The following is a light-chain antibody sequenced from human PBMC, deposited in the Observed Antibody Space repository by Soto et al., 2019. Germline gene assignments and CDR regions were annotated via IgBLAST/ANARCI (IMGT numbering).Light chain of an antibody. Sequence: QSALTQPASVSGSPGQSVTISCTGSSSNVGSYKLVSCYQQRPANAPKLMIFEVNKRPSGVSNRFSGSKSGNTASLTISGFEVEDESYYYCCSSGGSPTYVFGTGTKVTVL. CDR2: EVN. J-gene: IGLJ1*01. CDR1: SSNVGSYKL. V-gene: IGLV2-23*02. CDR3: CSSGGSPTYV.